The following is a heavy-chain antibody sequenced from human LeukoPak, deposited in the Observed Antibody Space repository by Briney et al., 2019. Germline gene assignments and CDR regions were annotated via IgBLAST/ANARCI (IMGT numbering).Heavy chain of an antibody. Sequence: SGPALVKPTQTLTLTCTFSGFSLSTSGMCVSWIRQPPGKALEWLARIDWDDDKYYSTSLKTRLTISKDTSKNQVVLTMTNMDPVDTATYYCARIPTAYSGGDCYINWGQGTLVTVSS. J-gene: IGHJ4*02. D-gene: IGHD2-21*02. CDR2: IDWDDDK. CDR3: ARIPTAYSGGDCYIN. CDR1: GFSLSTSGMC. V-gene: IGHV2-70*11.